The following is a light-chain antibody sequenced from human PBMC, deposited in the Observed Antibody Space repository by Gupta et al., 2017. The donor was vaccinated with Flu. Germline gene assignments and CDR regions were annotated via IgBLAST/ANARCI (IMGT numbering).Light chain of an antibody. V-gene: IGKV1-39*01. CDR2: ATS. CDR3: QQTYS. Sequence: SASVGDRVPITCRARQSINNYLPGYQQKPRKAPTLLIYATSTLQSGVPSRFSGSGSGTDFTLTISSLQPEDFATYYCQQTYSFGGGTKVEIK. CDR1: QSINNY. J-gene: IGKJ4*01.